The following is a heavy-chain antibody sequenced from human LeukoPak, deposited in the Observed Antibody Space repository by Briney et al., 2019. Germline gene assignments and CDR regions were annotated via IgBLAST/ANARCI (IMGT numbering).Heavy chain of an antibody. V-gene: IGHV1-69*05. J-gene: IGHJ5*02. CDR1: GGTFSSYA. D-gene: IGHD3-9*01. CDR2: IIPIFDRA. CDR3: ASYVSGRYFDWFP. Sequence: ASVKVSCKASGGTFSSYAISWVRQAPGQGLEWMGGIIPIFDRANYAQKFQGRVTITTDESTSTAYMELSSLRSEDTAVYYCASYVSGRYFDWFPWGQGTLVTVSS.